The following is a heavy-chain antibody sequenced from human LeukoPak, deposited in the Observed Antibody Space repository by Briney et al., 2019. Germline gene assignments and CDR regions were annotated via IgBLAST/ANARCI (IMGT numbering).Heavy chain of an antibody. Sequence: PGGSLRLSCAASGFTFSSSAMSGVRQAPGKGLEWVSGISTGGGSTFYADSEKGRFTITRDNSKNTLYLQMNSLRAEDAAVYYCAKELNRDFWSGYSLYGMDVWGQGTTVTVSS. CDR3: AKELNRDFWSGYSLYGMDV. CDR2: ISTGGGST. CDR1: GFTFSSSA. D-gene: IGHD3-3*01. J-gene: IGHJ6*02. V-gene: IGHV3-23*01.